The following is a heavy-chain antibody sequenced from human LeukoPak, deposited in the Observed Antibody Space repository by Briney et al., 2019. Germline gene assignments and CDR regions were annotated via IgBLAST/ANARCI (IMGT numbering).Heavy chain of an antibody. CDR1: GGSFSNYY. CDR3: AKDMVPDYYGSGSYSRAFDY. D-gene: IGHD3-10*01. J-gene: IGHJ4*02. CDR2: ISGSGGST. V-gene: IGHV3-23*01. Sequence: ETLSLTCAVYGGSFSNYYWSWVRQAPGKGLEWVSAISGSGGSTYYADSVKGRFTISRDNSKNTLYLQMNSLRAEDTAVYYCAKDMVPDYYGSGSYSRAFDYWGQGTLVTVSS.